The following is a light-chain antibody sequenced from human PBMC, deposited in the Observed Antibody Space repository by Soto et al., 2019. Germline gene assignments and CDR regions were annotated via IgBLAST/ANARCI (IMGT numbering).Light chain of an antibody. Sequence: DVVVTQCRLSLPVTPGQPASISCRSSQNLVSSDGSTCLHWFQQRPGQSPRRLISKASNRESGVPDRFSGSGSGTDFTLKISRVEAEDVGIYYCMQYIQWPHTFGQGTKLEIK. V-gene: IGKV2-30*01. CDR2: KAS. J-gene: IGKJ2*01. CDR3: MQYIQWPHT. CDR1: QNLVSSDGSTC.